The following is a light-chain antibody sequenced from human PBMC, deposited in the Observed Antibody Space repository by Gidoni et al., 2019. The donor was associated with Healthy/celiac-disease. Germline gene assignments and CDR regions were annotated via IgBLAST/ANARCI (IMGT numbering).Light chain of an antibody. CDR2: DAS. CDR1: QSVSSY. CDR3: QQRSNWPRT. Sequence: VLPQSPATLSLSPGERATHSFMASQSVSSYLAWYQQKPGQAPRLLIYDASNRATGIPARFSGSGSGTDFTLTISSLEPEDFAVYYCQQRSNWPRTFGGGTKVEIK. V-gene: IGKV3-11*01. J-gene: IGKJ4*01.